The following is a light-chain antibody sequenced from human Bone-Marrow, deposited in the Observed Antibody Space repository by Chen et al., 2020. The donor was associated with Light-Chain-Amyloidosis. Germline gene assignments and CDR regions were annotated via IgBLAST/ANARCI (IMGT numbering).Light chain of an antibody. CDR2: DDS. Sequence: SYVLPQPSSVSVAPGQTATIDCGGNNIGSTSVHCYQQTPGQAPLLVVYDDSDRPSGIPERLSGSNSGNTATLTISRVEAGDEADYYCQVWDRSSDRPVFGGGTKLTVL. J-gene: IGLJ3*02. CDR3: QVWDRSSDRPV. V-gene: IGLV3-21*02. CDR1: NIGSTS.